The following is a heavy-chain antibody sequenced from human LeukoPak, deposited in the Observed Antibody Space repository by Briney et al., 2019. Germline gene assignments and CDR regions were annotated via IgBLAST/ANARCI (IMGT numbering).Heavy chain of an antibody. V-gene: IGHV4-59*01. Sequence: SETLSLTCTVSGGSISSYYWSWIRQPPGKGLEWFGYIYYSGSTNYNPSLKSRVTISVDTSKNQFSLKLSSVTAADTAVYYCARVAGGYSSGWYDYWGQGTLVTVSS. J-gene: IGHJ4*02. D-gene: IGHD6-19*01. CDR2: IYYSGST. CDR1: GGSISSYY. CDR3: ARVAGGYSSGWYDY.